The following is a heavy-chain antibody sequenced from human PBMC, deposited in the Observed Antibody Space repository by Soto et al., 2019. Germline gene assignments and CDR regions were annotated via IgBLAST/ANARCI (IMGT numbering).Heavy chain of an antibody. J-gene: IGHJ4*02. V-gene: IGHV1-18*01. CDR1: GYTFTSYG. D-gene: IGHD3-3*01. Sequence: ASVKVSCKASGYTFTSYGISWVRQAPGQGLEWMGWISAYNGNTNYAQKLQGRVTMTTDTSTSTAYMELRSLRSDDTAVYYCARVFITIFGVVTNFDYWGQGTLVTVSS. CDR3: ARVFITIFGVVTNFDY. CDR2: ISAYNGNT.